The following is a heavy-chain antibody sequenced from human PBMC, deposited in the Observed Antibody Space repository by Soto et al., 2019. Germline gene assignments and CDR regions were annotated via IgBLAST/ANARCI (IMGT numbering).Heavy chain of an antibody. CDR3: ASPHVSSGWVPPDY. V-gene: IGHV3-23*01. CDR2: ISGSGGST. Sequence: EVQLLESGGGLVQPGGSLRLSCAASGFTFSSYAMSWVRQAPGKGLEWVSAISGSGGSTYYADSVKGRFTISRDNSKNALYLQMNRLRAEDTAVYYCASPHVSSGWVPPDYWGQGSLVTVSS. CDR1: GFTFSSYA. D-gene: IGHD6-19*01. J-gene: IGHJ4*02.